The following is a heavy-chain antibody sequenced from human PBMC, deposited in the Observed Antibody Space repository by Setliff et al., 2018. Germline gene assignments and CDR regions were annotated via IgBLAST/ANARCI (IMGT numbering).Heavy chain of an antibody. CDR1: GYTLSKYY. D-gene: IGHD2-15*01. Sequence: ASVKVSCKASGYTLSKYYMHWVRQAPGQGLEWMGIINPSGGLTKYAQKFQGRVTMTSDTSTNTVYLEVSSLRSEDTAVYFCASYERYCYGGSCYYFDYWGQGTLVTVSS. CDR2: INPSGGLT. V-gene: IGHV1-46*01. CDR3: ASYERYCYGGSCYYFDY. J-gene: IGHJ4*02.